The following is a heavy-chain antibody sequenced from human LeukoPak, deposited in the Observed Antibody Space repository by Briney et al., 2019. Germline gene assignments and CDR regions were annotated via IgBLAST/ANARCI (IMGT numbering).Heavy chain of an antibody. D-gene: IGHD5-18*01. CDR1: GGSISSYY. CDR3: AGTLIPTAMVYCYYMDV. V-gene: IGHV4-4*07. CDR2: IYTSGST. Sequence: PSETLSLTCTVSGGSISSYYWSWIRQPAGKGLEWIGRIYTSGSTNYNPSLKSRVAMSVDTSKNQFSLKLSSVTAADTAVYYCAGTLIPTAMVYCYYMDVWGKGTTVTVPS. J-gene: IGHJ6*03.